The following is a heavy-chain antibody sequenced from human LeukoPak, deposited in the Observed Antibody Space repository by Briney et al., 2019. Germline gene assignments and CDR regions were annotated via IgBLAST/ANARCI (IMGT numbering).Heavy chain of an antibody. V-gene: IGHV3-15*01. D-gene: IGHD3-10*01. CDR3: TLPWGSGSYYDY. Sequence: GGSLRLSCVASGFIFSNAWLNWVRQAPGKGLEWVGHIKSKTDGGTTDYAAPVKGRFTISRDDSKNTLFLQMNSLRTEDTAVYYCTLPWGSGSYYDYWGQGTLVTVSS. J-gene: IGHJ4*02. CDR1: GFIFSNAW. CDR2: IKSKTDGGTT.